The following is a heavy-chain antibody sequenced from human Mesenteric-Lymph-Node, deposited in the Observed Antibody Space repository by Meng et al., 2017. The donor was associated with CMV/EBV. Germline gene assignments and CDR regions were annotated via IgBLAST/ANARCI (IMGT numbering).Heavy chain of an antibody. CDR1: GFTFSSYE. CDR2: ITASGSGI. Sequence: GGSLRLSCAASGFTFSSYEMNWVRQAPGKGLEWVSYITASGSGIYYADSVRGRFAISRDNAKNSLYLQMNSLRDEDTAVYYCARGGGATPDYWGQGTLVTVSS. V-gene: IGHV3-48*03. D-gene: IGHD1-26*01. CDR3: ARGGGATPDY. J-gene: IGHJ4*02.